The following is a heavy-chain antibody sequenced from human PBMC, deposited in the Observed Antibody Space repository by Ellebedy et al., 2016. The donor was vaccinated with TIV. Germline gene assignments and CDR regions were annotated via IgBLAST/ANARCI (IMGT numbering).Heavy chain of an antibody. CDR1: GGPIGSSSYY. J-gene: IGHJ3*02. V-gene: IGHV4-39*01. Sequence: SETLSLTCSVSGGPIGSSSYYCAWIRQPPGKGLEWIGSIYYSGSTYYNPSLKSRVTISGDTSKNQFSLKLRSVTAADTAVYYCALGPAFDAFDMWGQGTMVTVSS. CDR3: ALGPAFDAFDM. D-gene: IGHD3-16*01. CDR2: IYYSGST.